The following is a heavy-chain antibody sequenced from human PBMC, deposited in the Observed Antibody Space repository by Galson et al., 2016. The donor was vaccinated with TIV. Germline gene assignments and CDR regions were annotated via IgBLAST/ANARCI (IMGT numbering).Heavy chain of an antibody. Sequence: ETLSLTCTVYGGSFSGYYWTWIRQPPGKGLEWIGEIDQSGGAKYHPSLKSRVNIFVDTSKHQFFLTLNTVTAADTGLYHCARQVITIPRAGLDVWGRGTAVIVSS. J-gene: IGHJ6*02. CDR2: IDQSGGA. CDR3: ARQVITIPRAGLDV. D-gene: IGHD3-9*01. V-gene: IGHV4-34*01. CDR1: GGSFSGYY.